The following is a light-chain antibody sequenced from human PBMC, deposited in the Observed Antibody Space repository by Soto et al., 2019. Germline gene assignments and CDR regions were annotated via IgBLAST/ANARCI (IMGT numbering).Light chain of an antibody. CDR1: SSNIGRNS. Sequence: QDVVTQPPSASGTPGQRVTISCSGSSSNIGRNSVNWYQHVPGTAPKLLIYSDNQRPSGVPDRFSGSRSGASVSLAISGLHSEDEADYYCGAWDDSLNGVLFGGGTKLTVL. CDR2: SDN. J-gene: IGLJ2*01. CDR3: GAWDDSLNGVL. V-gene: IGLV1-44*01.